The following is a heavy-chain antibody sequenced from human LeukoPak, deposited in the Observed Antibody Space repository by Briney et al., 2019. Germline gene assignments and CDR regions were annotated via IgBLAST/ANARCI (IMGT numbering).Heavy chain of an antibody. Sequence: PGGSLRLSCAASGFTFSDYYMSWIRQAPGKGLEWVSYISSSGSTIYYADSVKGRFTISRDDSKNTLYLQMNSLRVEDTAVYYCATFRRATGTGYWGQGTLVTVSS. CDR1: GFTFSDYY. V-gene: IGHV3-11*04. CDR3: ATFRRATGTGY. CDR2: ISSSGSTI. D-gene: IGHD6-13*01. J-gene: IGHJ4*02.